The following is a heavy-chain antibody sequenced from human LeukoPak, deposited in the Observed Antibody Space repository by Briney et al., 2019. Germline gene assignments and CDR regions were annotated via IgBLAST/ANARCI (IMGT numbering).Heavy chain of an antibody. CDR3: AGEFDYGDLNWFDP. V-gene: IGHV3-48*01. D-gene: IGHD4-17*01. Sequence: GGSLRLSCAASGFTFSSYSMNWVRQAPGKGLEWVSYISSSSSTIYYADSVKGRFTISRDNAKNSLYLQMNSLRAEDTAVYYCAGEFDYGDLNWFDPWGQGTLVTVSS. J-gene: IGHJ5*02. CDR2: ISSSSSTI. CDR1: GFTFSSYS.